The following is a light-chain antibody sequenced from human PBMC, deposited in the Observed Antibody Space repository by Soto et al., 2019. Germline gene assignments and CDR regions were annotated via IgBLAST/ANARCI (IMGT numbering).Light chain of an antibody. CDR2: LEDSGRY. CDR3: ETWDSNNRVV. CDR1: SGHSTYI. Sequence: QLVLTQSSSASASLGSSVRLTCTLSSGHSTYIIAWHQQQPGKAPRYLMKLEDSGRYNKESGVPDRFSGSSSGADRYLTISNLQFEDEAGYDCETWDSNNRVVFGGGNKVTVL. J-gene: IGLJ2*01. V-gene: IGLV4-60*02.